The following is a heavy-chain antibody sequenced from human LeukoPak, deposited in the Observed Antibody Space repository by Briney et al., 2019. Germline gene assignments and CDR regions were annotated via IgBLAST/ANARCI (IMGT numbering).Heavy chain of an antibody. CDR1: GGSISSSTNW. V-gene: IGHV4-39*07. D-gene: IGHD3-22*01. J-gene: IGHJ3*02. CDR2: IYYSGST. Sequence: SETLSLTCAVSGGSISSSTNWWSWVRQPPGKGLEWIGYIYYSGSTYYNPSLKSRVTISVDTSKNQFSLKLSSVTAADTAVYYCARDGIYDSSGYLFGGAFDIWGQGTMVTVSS. CDR3: ARDGIYDSSGYLFGGAFDI.